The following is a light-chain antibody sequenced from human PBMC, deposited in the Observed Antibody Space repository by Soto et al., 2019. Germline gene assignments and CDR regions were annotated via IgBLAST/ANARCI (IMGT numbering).Light chain of an antibody. CDR3: QQRSNWPIT. Sequence: QSPGTLSLSPGERATLSCRASQSVSSSYLAWYQQKPGQAPRLLIYGASSRATGIPDRFSGSGSGTDFTLTISSLEPEDFALYYCQQRSNWPITFGQGTRLEIK. CDR1: QSVSSSY. V-gene: IGKV3D-20*02. J-gene: IGKJ5*01. CDR2: GAS.